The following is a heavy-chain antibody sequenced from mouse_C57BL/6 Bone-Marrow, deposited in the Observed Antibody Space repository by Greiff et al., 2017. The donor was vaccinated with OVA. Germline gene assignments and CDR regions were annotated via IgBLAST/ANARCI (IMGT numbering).Heavy chain of an antibody. V-gene: IGHV5-16*01. CDR2: INYDGSST. CDR1: GFTFSDYY. Sequence: EVMLVESEGGLVQPGSSMKLSCTASGFTFSDYYMAWVRQVPEKGLEWVANINYDGSSTYYLDSLKSRFIISRDNAKNILYLQMSSLKSEDTATYYCARDFGSNGFDYWGQGTTLTVSS. J-gene: IGHJ2*01. D-gene: IGHD2-5*01. CDR3: ARDFGSNGFDY.